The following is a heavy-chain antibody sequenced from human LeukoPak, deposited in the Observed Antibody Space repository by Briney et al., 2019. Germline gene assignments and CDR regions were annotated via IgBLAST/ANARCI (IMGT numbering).Heavy chain of an antibody. CDR2: ISGSGGST. Sequence: GGTLRLSCAASGFTFSSYGMSWVRQAPGKGLEWVSAISGSGGSTYYADSVKGRFTISRDNAENSLYLQMNSLRAEDTAVYYCARRRDIVVVPAAYNWFDPWGQGTLVTVSS. D-gene: IGHD2-2*01. V-gene: IGHV3-23*01. J-gene: IGHJ5*02. CDR1: GFTFSSYG. CDR3: ARRRDIVVVPAAYNWFDP.